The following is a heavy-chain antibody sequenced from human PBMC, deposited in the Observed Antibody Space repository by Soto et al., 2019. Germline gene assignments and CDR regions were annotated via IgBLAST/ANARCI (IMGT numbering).Heavy chain of an antibody. V-gene: IGHV4-61*01. D-gene: IGHD4-17*01. J-gene: IGHJ6*02. Sequence: LSLTCTVSGGSVSSGSYYWSWIRQPPGKGLEWIGYIYYSGSTNYNPSLKSRVTISVDTSKNQFSLKLSSVTAADTAVYYCARVGYGDYGGYYYGMDVWGQGTTVTVSS. CDR3: ARVGYGDYGGYYYGMDV. CDR2: IYYSGST. CDR1: GGSVSSGSYY.